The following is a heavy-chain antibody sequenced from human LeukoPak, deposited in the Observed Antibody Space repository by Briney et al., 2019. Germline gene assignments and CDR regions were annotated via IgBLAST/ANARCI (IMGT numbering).Heavy chain of an antibody. CDR3: ARGSHLNSSSWYGGNDY. CDR1: GFTFSSYE. J-gene: IGHJ4*02. V-gene: IGHV3-48*03. D-gene: IGHD6-13*01. CDR2: ISSSSSTI. Sequence: GGSLRLSCAASGFTFSSYEMNWVRQAPGKGLEWVSYISSSSSTIYYADSAKGRFTISRDNAKNSLYLQMNSLRAEDTAVYYCARGSHLNSSSWYGGNDYWGQGTLVTVSS.